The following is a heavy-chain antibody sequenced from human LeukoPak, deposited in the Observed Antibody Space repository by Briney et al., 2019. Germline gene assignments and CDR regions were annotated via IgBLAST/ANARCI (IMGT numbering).Heavy chain of an antibody. Sequence: GRSLRLSCAASGFTFSSYGMHWVRQAPGKGLEWVAVIWYDGSNKYYADSVKGRFTISRDNSKNALYLQMNSLRAEDTAVYYCARDRSMDHIFDYWGQGTLVTVSS. CDR3: ARDRSMDHIFDY. CDR2: IWYDGSNK. CDR1: GFTFSSYG. D-gene: IGHD2/OR15-2a*01. J-gene: IGHJ4*02. V-gene: IGHV3-33*01.